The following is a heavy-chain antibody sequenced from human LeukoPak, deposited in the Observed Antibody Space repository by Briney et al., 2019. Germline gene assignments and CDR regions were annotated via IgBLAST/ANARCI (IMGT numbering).Heavy chain of an antibody. CDR2: IYYSGST. Sequence: SETLSLTCTVSGGSTSSYYWSWIRQPPGKGLEWIGYIYYSGSTNYNPSLESRVTISVDTSKNQFSLKLSSVTAADTAVYYCASAHLYYDFWSGYSQPAIYFDYWGQGTLVTVSS. D-gene: IGHD3-3*01. J-gene: IGHJ4*02. V-gene: IGHV4-59*08. CDR3: ASAHLYYDFWSGYSQPAIYFDY. CDR1: GGSTSSYY.